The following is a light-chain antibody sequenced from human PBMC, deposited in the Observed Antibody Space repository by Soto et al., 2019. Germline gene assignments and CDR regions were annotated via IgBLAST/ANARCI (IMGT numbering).Light chain of an antibody. CDR1: QSVSNY. Sequence: EHALTQSPATLSLSPRERATLSCRARQSVSNYVAWYQQKPGQAPRLLIYGASTRATGIPARFSGSGSGTDFTLNISSLEPEDFALYYCQQYVGSGSPITFGQGTRLEIK. J-gene: IGKJ5*01. V-gene: IGKV3-11*01. CDR3: QQYVGSGSPIT. CDR2: GAS.